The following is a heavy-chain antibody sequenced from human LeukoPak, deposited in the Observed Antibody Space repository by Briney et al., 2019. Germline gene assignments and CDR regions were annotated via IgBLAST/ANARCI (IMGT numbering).Heavy chain of an antibody. Sequence: PGGSLRLSCAAPGFTFSSYSMNWVRQAPGKGLEWVSSISSSSSYIYYADSVKGRFTISRDNAKNSLYLQMNSLRAEDTAVYYCASYSYGYLLPSDYWGQGTLVTVSS. D-gene: IGHD5-18*01. CDR2: ISSSSSYI. CDR3: ASYSYGYLLPSDY. J-gene: IGHJ4*02. CDR1: GFTFSSYS. V-gene: IGHV3-21*01.